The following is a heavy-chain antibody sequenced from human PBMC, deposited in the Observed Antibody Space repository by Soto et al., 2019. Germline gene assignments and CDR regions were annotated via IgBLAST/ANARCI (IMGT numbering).Heavy chain of an antibody. V-gene: IGHV3-7*01. J-gene: IGHJ4*02. CDR3: AGNDF. CDR1: GFTFSNNW. Sequence: EVQVVESGGGRVQPGGSLRLSCAASGFTFSNNWMSWVRQAPGKGLEWVANIKGDESRKIYVDSVKGRFTISRDNSKNTLYLQMNSLRAEDTAVYYCAGNDFWGQGTLVTVSS. CDR2: IKGDESRK.